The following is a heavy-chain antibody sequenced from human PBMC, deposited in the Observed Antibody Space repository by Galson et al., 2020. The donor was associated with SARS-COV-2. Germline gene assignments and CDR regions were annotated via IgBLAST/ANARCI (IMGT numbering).Heavy chain of an antibody. CDR3: VSYNWNGDFDS. Sequence: GGSLRLSCAVSGFSLSSYYMHWVRQVPGKGPEWVSRISSDGITTKYVDSVKGRFTISRDSATNRLYLQMTSLRVEDTAVYYCVSYNWNGDFDSWGQGTRVTVSS. V-gene: IGHV3-74*03. CDR1: GFSLSSYY. CDR2: ISSDGITT. D-gene: IGHD1-1*01. J-gene: IGHJ4*02.